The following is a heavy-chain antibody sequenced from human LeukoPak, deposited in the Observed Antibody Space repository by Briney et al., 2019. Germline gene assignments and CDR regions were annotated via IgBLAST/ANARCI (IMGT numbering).Heavy chain of an antibody. J-gene: IGHJ1*01. V-gene: IGHV3-30*18. CDR1: GFTSSHYG. D-gene: IGHD6-25*01. Sequence: GGSLRLSCAASGFTSSHYGMQWVRQAPGKGLEWVAVISHDGSVTFYADSVKGRFTISRDNSKYTVDLQMYSLRAEDTAVYYCAKEPNSYSSGWYFQHWGQGTLVTVSS. CDR2: ISHDGSVT. CDR3: AKEPNSYSSGWYFQH.